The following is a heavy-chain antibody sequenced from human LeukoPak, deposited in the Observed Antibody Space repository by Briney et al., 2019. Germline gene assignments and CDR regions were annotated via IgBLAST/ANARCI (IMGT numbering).Heavy chain of an antibody. CDR1: GFTFGDYA. J-gene: IGHJ4*02. D-gene: IGHD4-17*01. V-gene: IGHV3-49*04. Sequence: PAGSLRLSCTGSGFTFGDYAISWVRQAPGKGLEWLGFIRIKAYGGTTEYAASAKGRFTISRDDSKSIAYLQMNSLKTEDTAVYYCTRDRRGDYPHFDYWGQGTLVTVSS. CDR3: TRDRRGDYPHFDY. CDR2: IRIKAYGGTT.